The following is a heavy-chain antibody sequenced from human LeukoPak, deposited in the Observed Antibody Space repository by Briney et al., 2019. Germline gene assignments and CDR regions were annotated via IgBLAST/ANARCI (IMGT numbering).Heavy chain of an antibody. V-gene: IGHV4-59*12. D-gene: IGHD5-18*01. Sequence: SETLSLTCTVSGGSISSYYWSWIRQPPGKGLEWIGYIYYSGSTNYNPSLKSRVTISVDTSKNQFSLKLSSVTAADTAVYYCATAMVMYYYYGMDVWGQGTTVTVSS. J-gene: IGHJ6*02. CDR2: IYYSGST. CDR3: ATAMVMYYYYGMDV. CDR1: GGSISSYY.